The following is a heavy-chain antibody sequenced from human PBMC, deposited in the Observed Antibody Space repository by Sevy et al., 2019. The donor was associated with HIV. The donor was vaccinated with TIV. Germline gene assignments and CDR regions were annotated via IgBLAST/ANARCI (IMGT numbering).Heavy chain of an antibody. CDR3: AKDEGYCSGGSCYRLHYYYGMDV. Sequence: GGSLRLSCAASGFTFSSYAMSWVRQAPGKGLEWVSAISGSGGSTYYADSVKGRFTISRDNSKNTLYLQMNSLRAEDTAVYYCAKDEGYCSGGSCYRLHYYYGMDVWGQGTTVTVSS. V-gene: IGHV3-23*01. J-gene: IGHJ6*02. CDR1: GFTFSSYA. D-gene: IGHD2-15*01. CDR2: ISGSGGST.